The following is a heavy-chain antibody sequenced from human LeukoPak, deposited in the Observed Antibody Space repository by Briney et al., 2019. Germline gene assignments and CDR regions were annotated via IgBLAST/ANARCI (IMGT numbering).Heavy chain of an antibody. D-gene: IGHD1-26*01. CDR1: GYMFSDYA. J-gene: IGHJ6*03. CDR3: ARDLAQWELHYYMDV. CDR2: ISSSGGTT. V-gene: IGHV3-23*01. Sequence: AGGSLRLSCVASGYMFSDYAMSWVRQAPGKGLEWVSSISSSGGTTFYADSVKGRFTISRDNSKNTLYLQMNSLRAEDTAVYYCARDLAQWELHYYMDVWGKGTTVTVSS.